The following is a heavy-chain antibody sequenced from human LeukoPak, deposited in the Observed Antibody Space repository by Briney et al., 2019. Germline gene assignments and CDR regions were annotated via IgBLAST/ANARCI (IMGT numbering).Heavy chain of an antibody. CDR2: IYYSGST. CDR1: GGSISSYY. Sequence: PSETLPLTCTVSGGSISSYYWSWIRQPPGKGLEWIGYIYYSGSTSYNPSLKSRVTISVDTSKNQFSLKLSSVTAADTAVYYCARDKLSFGSRYNWFDPWGQGSLVTVSS. D-gene: IGHD3-16*01. V-gene: IGHV4-59*01. CDR3: ARDKLSFGSRYNWFDP. J-gene: IGHJ5*02.